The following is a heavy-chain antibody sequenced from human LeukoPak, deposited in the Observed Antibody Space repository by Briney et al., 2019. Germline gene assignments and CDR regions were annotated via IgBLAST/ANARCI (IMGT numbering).Heavy chain of an antibody. D-gene: IGHD2-21*02. CDR1: GFTFSSYA. J-gene: IGHJ4*02. CDR2: ISYDGSNK. Sequence: GGSLRLSCAASGFTFSSYAMHWVRQAPGKGLEWVAVISYDGSNKYYADSVKGRFTISRDNSKNTLYLQMNSLRAEDTAVYYCAREHIVVVTATHAFDYWGQGTLVTVSS. CDR3: AREHIVVVTATHAFDY. V-gene: IGHV3-30*04.